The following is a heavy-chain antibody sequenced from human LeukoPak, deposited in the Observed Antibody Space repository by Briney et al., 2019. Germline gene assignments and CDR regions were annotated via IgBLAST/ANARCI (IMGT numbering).Heavy chain of an antibody. J-gene: IGHJ4*02. CDR1: GGSISNYF. Sequence: PSETLSLTCTVSGGSISNYFWSWVRQPPGKGLEWIGYIYYSGATNYSPSLRSRLTISVDTSKDQLYMTLNSVTAADTAVYCCARMGATTPHSANPDYWGQGTLVTVSS. D-gene: IGHD1-1*01. V-gene: IGHV4-59*01. CDR3: ARMGATTPHSANPDY. CDR2: IYYSGAT.